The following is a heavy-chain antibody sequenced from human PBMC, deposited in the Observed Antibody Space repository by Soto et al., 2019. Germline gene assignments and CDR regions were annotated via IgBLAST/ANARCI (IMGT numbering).Heavy chain of an antibody. V-gene: IGHV3-30-3*01. D-gene: IGHD6-6*01. CDR3: ARDFHSQPIAARPLGY. Sequence: GGSLRLSCAASGFTFSSYAMHWVRQAPGKGLEGVEVISYDGSNKYYADSVKGRFTISRDNSKNTLYLQMNSLRAEDTAVYYCARDFHSQPIAARPLGYWGQGTLVTVSS. CDR2: ISYDGSNK. CDR1: GFTFSSYA. J-gene: IGHJ4*02.